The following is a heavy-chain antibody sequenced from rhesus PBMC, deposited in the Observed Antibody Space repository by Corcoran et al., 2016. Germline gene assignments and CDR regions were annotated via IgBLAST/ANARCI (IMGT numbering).Heavy chain of an antibody. V-gene: IGHV1-200*01. CDR1: GYTFSPYY. CDR2: SGPYNGNA. J-gene: IGHJ4*01. D-gene: IGHD1-14*01. Sequence: QVQLVQSGPEVKKPGTSMKVSCKASGYTFSPYYINWVRQAPGQGLEWMGWSGPYNGNAGPAQKFQGRVIMTRDTSTSTAYMELNSLTSEDTAVYYCLRGGWNAHFDYWGQGVLVTVSS. CDR3: LRGGWNAHFDY.